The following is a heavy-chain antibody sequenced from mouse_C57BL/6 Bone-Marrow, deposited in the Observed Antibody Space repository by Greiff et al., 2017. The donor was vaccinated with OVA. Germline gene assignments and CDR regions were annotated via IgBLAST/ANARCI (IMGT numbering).Heavy chain of an antibody. J-gene: IGHJ4*01. Sequence: VQLQQSGAELVKPGASVKISCKASGYAFSSYWMNWVKQRPGKGLEWIGQIYPGDGDTNYNGKFKGKATLTADKSSSTAYMQLSSLTSEDSAVYFCARLRCYYAMEYWGQGTSVTVAS. CDR3: ARLRCYYAMEY. V-gene: IGHV1-80*01. CDR1: GYAFSSYW. CDR2: IYPGDGDT.